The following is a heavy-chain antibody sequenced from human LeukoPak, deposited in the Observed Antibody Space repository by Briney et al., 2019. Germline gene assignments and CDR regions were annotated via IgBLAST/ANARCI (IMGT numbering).Heavy chain of an antibody. Sequence: GGSLRLSCAAPGFTFSSYGMPWVRQAPGKGLEWVAVIWYDGSNKYYADSVKGRFTISRDNSKNTLYLQMNSLRAEDTAVYYCAREIGAHDFWSGYCDYWGQGTLVTVSS. D-gene: IGHD3-3*01. V-gene: IGHV3-33*01. J-gene: IGHJ4*02. CDR3: AREIGAHDFWSGYCDY. CDR2: IWYDGSNK. CDR1: GFTFSSYG.